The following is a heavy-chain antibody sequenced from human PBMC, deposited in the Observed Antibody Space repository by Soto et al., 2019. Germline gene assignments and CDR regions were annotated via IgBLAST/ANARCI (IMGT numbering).Heavy chain of an antibody. CDR2: ISASSGSK. D-gene: IGHD3-16*01. V-gene: IGHV3-23*01. CDR1: GFIFSNYA. J-gene: IGHJ4*02. CDR3: AKVPRRTWGGGYFDY. Sequence: EVQLLESGGGLVQPGGSLRLSCAVSGFIFSNYAMSWVRQAPGKGLEWVSVISASSGSKYYADSVKGRVTISRDNSKNKLYMQMDNLRAEDTAVYYCAKVPRRTWGGGYFDYWGQGTLVTVSS.